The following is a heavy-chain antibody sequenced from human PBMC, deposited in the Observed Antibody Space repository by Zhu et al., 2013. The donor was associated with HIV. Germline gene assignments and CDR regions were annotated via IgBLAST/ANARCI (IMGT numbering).Heavy chain of an antibody. CDR2: VYYSGST. CDR1: TDSISDYY. V-gene: IGHV4-59*01. J-gene: IGHJ4*02. Sequence: QVQLQESGPGLVKPSETLSLTCSVSTDSISDYYWTWIRQSPGKGLEWIGYVYYSGSTNYNSSLRSRLTISIDTSKNEYSLKLTSVSAADTAVYYCASCRLDYYCDHWGQGXPGHRLL. CDR3: ASCRLDYYCDH. D-gene: IGHD2-15*01.